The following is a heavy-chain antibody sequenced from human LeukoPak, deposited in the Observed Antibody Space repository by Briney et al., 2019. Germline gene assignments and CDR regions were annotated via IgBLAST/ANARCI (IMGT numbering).Heavy chain of an antibody. J-gene: IGHJ2*01. CDR2: ISGRGDST. CDR3: AKAIAAPVWYFDL. CDR1: RFPFSSYA. V-gene: IGHV3-23*01. Sequence: GGSLRLSCAASRFPFSSYAMSWVRQAPGKGLEWVSTISGRGDSTYYADSVKGRFTISRDNSRNTLYLQMNTLRAEDTAVYYCAKAIAAPVWYFDLWGRGTLVTVSS. D-gene: IGHD6-13*01.